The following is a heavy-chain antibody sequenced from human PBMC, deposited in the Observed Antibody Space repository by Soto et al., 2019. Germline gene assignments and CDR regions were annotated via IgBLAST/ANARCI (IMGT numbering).Heavy chain of an antibody. CDR2: INAGNGNT. D-gene: IGHD5-12*01. Sequence: GASVKVSCKASGYTFTSYAMHWVRQAPGQRLEWMGWINAGNGNTKYSQKFQGRVTITRDTSASTAYMELSSLRSEDTAVYYCARPMGGYDYNYYYGMDVWGQGPTVTVSS. J-gene: IGHJ6*02. CDR3: ARPMGGYDYNYYYGMDV. V-gene: IGHV1-3*01. CDR1: GYTFTSYA.